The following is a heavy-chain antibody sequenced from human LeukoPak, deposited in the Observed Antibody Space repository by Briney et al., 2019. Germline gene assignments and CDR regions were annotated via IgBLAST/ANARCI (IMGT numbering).Heavy chain of an antibody. CDR3: AKVGTGTSHYYYYMDV. V-gene: IGHV3-23*01. J-gene: IGHJ6*03. Sequence: GGSLRLSCAASGFTFSSYSMNWVRQAPGKGLEWVSAISGSGGSTYYADSVKGRFTISRDNSKNTPYLQMNSLRAEDTAVYYCAKVGTGTSHYYYYMDVWGKGTTVTVSS. CDR2: ISGSGGST. CDR1: GFTFSSYS. D-gene: IGHD1-1*01.